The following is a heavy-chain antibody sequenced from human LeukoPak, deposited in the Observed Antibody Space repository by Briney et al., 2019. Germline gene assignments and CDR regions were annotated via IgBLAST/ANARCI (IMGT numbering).Heavy chain of an antibody. V-gene: IGHV3-64*01. CDR3: ARDIVSGWFPGLVY. CDR1: GFTFSSYA. J-gene: IGHJ4*02. D-gene: IGHD6-19*01. CDR2: ISSNGGST. Sequence: PGGSLRLSCAASGFTFSSYAMHWVRQAPGKGLEYVSAISSNGGSTYYANSVKGRFTISRDNSKNTLYLQMGSLRAEDMAVYYCARDIVSGWFPGLVYWGQGTLVTVSS.